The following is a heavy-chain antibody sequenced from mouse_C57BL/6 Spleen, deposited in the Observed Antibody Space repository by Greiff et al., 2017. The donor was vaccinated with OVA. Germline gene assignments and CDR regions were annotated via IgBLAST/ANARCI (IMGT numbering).Heavy chain of an antibody. V-gene: IGHV5-6*01. CDR1: GFTFSSYG. D-gene: IGHD2-4*01. J-gene: IGHJ3*01. CDR2: ISSGGSYT. CDR3: TDYDWFAY. Sequence: EVQGVESGGDLVKPGGSLKLSCAASGFTFSSYGMSWVRQTPDKRLEWVATISSGGSYTYYPDSVKGRFTISRDNAKNTLYLQMSNLKSEDTAMYYCTDYDWFAYWGQGTLVTVSA.